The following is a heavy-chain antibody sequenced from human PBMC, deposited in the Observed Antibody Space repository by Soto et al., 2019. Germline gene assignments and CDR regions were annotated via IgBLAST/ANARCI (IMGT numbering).Heavy chain of an antibody. CDR1: GFTFSTYA. J-gene: IGHJ4*02. V-gene: IGHV3-30-3*01. CDR3: AKTPQSIGELFYFDY. Sequence: PGGSLRLSCAASGFTFSTYAMHWVRQAPGKGLEWVAVISYDGSNKYYADSVKGRFTISRDNSKNTLYLQMNSLRAEDTAVYYCAKTPQSIGELFYFDYWGQGTLDTVSS. D-gene: IGHD6-6*01. CDR2: ISYDGSNK.